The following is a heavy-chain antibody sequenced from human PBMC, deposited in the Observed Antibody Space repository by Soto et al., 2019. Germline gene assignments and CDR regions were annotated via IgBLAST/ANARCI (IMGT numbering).Heavy chain of an antibody. J-gene: IGHJ4*02. V-gene: IGHV5-51*01. D-gene: IGHD5-18*01. CDR2: IYPGDSDT. Sequence: PGECLTISCKVSGYSFTSYWIVWVRQVPGKGLEWMGIIYPGDSDTRYSPSFQGQVTISADKSISTAYLQWSSLKASDTAMYYCARTRDTAMANGPLDYWGQGTMVTVSS. CDR3: ARTRDTAMANGPLDY. CDR1: GYSFTSYW.